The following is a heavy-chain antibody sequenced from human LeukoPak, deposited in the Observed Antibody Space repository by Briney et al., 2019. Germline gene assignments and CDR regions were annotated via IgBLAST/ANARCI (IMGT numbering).Heavy chain of an antibody. CDR3: ARDVGQASPHYYGSGSYRY. CDR1: GFTFSSYS. V-gene: IGHV3-48*04. Sequence: GGSLRLSCAASGFTFSSYSMNWVRQAPGKGLEWVSYISSSRSTIYYADSVKGRFTISRDNAKNSLYLQMNSLRAEDTAVYYCARDVGQASPHYYGSGSYRYWGQGTLVTVSS. CDR2: ISSSRSTI. J-gene: IGHJ4*02. D-gene: IGHD3-10*01.